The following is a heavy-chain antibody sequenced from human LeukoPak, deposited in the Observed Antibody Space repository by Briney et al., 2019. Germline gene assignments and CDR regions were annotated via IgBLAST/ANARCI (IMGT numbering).Heavy chain of an antibody. J-gene: IGHJ5*02. CDR3: ASEVRYCSGGSCLFDP. Sequence: SVKVSCKASGGTFSSYAISWVRQAPGQGLEWMGGIIPIFGTANYAQKFQGRVTITTDESTSTAYMELSSLRSEDTDVYYCASEVRYCSGGSCLFDPWGQGTLVTVSS. CDR2: IIPIFGTA. CDR1: GGTFSSYA. V-gene: IGHV1-69*05. D-gene: IGHD2-15*01.